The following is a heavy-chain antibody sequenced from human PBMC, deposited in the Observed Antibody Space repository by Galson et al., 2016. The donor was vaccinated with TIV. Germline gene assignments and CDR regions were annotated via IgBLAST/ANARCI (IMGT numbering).Heavy chain of an antibody. CDR2: IKSNFDGGTT. V-gene: IGHV3-15*01. J-gene: IGHJ4*02. D-gene: IGHD2-15*01. Sequence: SLRLSCAASGFTFSKFPMSWVRQAPGKGLEWVGRIKSNFDGGTTDYAAPVKGRFTISRHDSKNTLFLQMNRLKTEDTAVYYCTTELGYCSGGYCYYFDYWGQGTLVTVSS. CDR3: TTELGYCSGGYCYYFDY. CDR1: GFTFSKFP.